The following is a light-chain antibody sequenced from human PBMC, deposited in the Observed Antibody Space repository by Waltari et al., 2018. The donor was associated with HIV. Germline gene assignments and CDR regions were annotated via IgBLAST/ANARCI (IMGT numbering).Light chain of an antibody. CDR1: SINIGSNT. V-gene: IGLV1-44*01. CDR3: AAWDDSLNGYV. Sequence: QSVLTQPPSASGTPGQRVTISCSGSSINIGSNTVSWYQQLPGTAPKLLIYGNNQRPSGVPDRFSGSKSGTSGSLAVSGLQSEDEADYSCAAWDDSLNGYVFGTGTKVTVL. CDR2: GNN. J-gene: IGLJ1*01.